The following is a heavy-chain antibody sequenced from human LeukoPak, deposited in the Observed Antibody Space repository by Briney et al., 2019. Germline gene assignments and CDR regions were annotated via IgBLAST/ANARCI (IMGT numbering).Heavy chain of an antibody. J-gene: IGHJ4*02. CDR1: GFIFSSYS. CDR3: AKSVVNSGTYIPFDY. CDR2: ISGSGRST. D-gene: IGHD1-26*01. V-gene: IGHV3-23*01. Sequence: GGSLRLSCGASGFIFSSYSMNWVRQAPGKGLEWVSVISGSGRSTYYADSVKGRFTTSRDKSTNTVYLQMSSLRAEDTAFYYCAKSVVNSGTYIPFDYWGQGTLVTVSS.